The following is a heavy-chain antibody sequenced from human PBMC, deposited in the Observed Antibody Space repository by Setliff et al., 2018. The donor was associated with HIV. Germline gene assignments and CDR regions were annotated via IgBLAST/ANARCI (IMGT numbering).Heavy chain of an antibody. J-gene: IGHJ6*03. CDR2: ISDSGGT. CDR3: ARASPEAGGGFYSYYYMDV. D-gene: IGHD3-16*01. Sequence: SETLSLTCTVSGDPISSHYWTWVRQPPGEGLDWIGYISDSGGTNYNPSLKSRVIISTDTSNNKLSLRLSSVTAADTAMYYCARASPEAGGGFYSYYYMDVWGKGTTVTVSS. V-gene: IGHV4-59*11. CDR1: GDPISSHY.